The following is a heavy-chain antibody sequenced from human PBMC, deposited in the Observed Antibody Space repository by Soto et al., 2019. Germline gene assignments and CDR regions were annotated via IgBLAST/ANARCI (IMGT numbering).Heavy chain of an antibody. CDR2: IIPIFGTA. J-gene: IGHJ6*02. Sequence: QVQLVQSGAEVKKPGSSVKVSCKASGGTFSSYAISWVRQAPGQGLEWMGGIIPIFGTANYAQKFQGRVTITADESTSPAYMELSSLRSEDTALYYCASPEYCSSTSCYYYYYGMDVWGQGTTVTVSS. V-gene: IGHV1-69*01. D-gene: IGHD2-2*01. CDR1: GGTFSSYA. CDR3: ASPEYCSSTSCYYYYYGMDV.